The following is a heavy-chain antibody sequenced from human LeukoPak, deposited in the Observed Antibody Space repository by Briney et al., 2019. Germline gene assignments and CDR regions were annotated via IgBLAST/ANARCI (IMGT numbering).Heavy chain of an antibody. D-gene: IGHD3-3*01. CDR3: ARGARIGRPGKYYDFWSGYYELDY. J-gene: IGHJ4*02. CDR1: GYTFTSYD. CDR2: MNPNSGNT. Sequence: GASVKVSCKASGYTFTSYDINWVRQATGQGLEWMGWMNPNSGNTGYAQKFQGRVTITRNTSISTAYMELSSLRSEDTAVYYCARGARIGRPGKYYDFWSGYYELDYWGQGTLVTVSS. V-gene: IGHV1-8*03.